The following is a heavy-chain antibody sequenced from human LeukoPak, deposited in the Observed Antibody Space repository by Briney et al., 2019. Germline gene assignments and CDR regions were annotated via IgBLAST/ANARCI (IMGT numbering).Heavy chain of an antibody. CDR2: IYFTGNT. V-gene: IGHV4-39*07. Sequence: SETLSLTCTVSGGSISSTSCYWGWIRQPPGKGLEWIGSIYFTGNTYYNPSLKSRVTISVDTSKNQFSLKLNSVTAADTAVYYCARDRYSGYEPLFDYWGQGALVTVSS. CDR1: GGSISSTSCY. J-gene: IGHJ4*02. CDR3: ARDRYSGYEPLFDY. D-gene: IGHD5-12*01.